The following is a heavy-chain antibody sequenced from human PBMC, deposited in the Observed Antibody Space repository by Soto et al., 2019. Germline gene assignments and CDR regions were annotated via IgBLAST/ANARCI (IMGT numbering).Heavy chain of an antibody. CDR3: ARDTVVVPAAMGIHHYYYYGMDV. CDR2: IYYSGST. D-gene: IGHD2-2*01. Sequence: PSETLSLTCTVSGGSISSGGYYWSWIRQHPGKGLEWIGYIYYSGSTYYNPSLKSRVTISVDTSKNQFSLKLSSVTAADTAVYYCARDTVVVPAAMGIHHYYYYGMDVWGQGTTVTVSS. J-gene: IGHJ6*02. CDR1: GGSISSGGYY. V-gene: IGHV4-31*03.